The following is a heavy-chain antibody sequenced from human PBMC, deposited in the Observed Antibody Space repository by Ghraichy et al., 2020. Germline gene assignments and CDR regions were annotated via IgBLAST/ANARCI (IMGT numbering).Heavy chain of an antibody. CDR2: TYYRSKWYN. CDR1: GDSVSSNSAA. Sequence: SQTLSLTCAISGDSVSSNSAAWNWIRQSPSRGLEWLGRTYYRSKWYNDYAVSVKSRITINPDTSKNQFSLQLNSVTPEDTAVYYCARGIGSWYSVYYYYYYGMDVWGQGTTVTVSS. J-gene: IGHJ6*02. V-gene: IGHV6-1*01. D-gene: IGHD6-13*01. CDR3: ARGIGSWYSVYYYYYYGMDV.